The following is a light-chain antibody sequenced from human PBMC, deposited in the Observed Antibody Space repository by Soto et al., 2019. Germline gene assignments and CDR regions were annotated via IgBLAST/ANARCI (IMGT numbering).Light chain of an antibody. CDR3: LSYDSSLSGYV. CDR1: SSNIGAGYD. Sequence: QSVLTQPPSVSGARGQRVTISCTGSSSNIGAGYDVHWYQQLPGTAPKLLIYDNNNRPSGVPDRFSGSKSRTSASLAITGLQAEDEADYYCLSYDSSLSGYVFGTGTKLTVL. V-gene: IGLV1-40*01. CDR2: DNN. J-gene: IGLJ1*01.